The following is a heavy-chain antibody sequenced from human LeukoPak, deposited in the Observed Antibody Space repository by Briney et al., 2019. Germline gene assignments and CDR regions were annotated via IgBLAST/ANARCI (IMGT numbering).Heavy chain of an antibody. V-gene: IGHV3-21*01. CDR3: ARGVIAAGGNDFDY. CDR2: ISSSSSYI. D-gene: IGHD6-13*01. CDR1: GFTFSSYS. Sequence: GGSLRLSCAASGFTFSSYSMNWVRQAPGKGLEWVSSISSSSSYIYYADSVKGRFTISRDNAKNSLYLQMNSLRAEDTAVYYCARGVIAAGGNDFDYWGQGTLVTVSS. J-gene: IGHJ4*02.